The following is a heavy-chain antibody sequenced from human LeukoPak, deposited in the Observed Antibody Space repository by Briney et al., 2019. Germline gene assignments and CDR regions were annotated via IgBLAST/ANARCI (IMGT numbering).Heavy chain of an antibody. V-gene: IGHV3-49*04. CDR1: GSTFGDYA. Sequence: PGGSLRLSCTASGSTFGDYAMSWVRQAPGKGLEWVGFIRSKAYGGTTEYAASVKGRFTISRDDSKSIAYLQMNSLKTEDTAVYYCTRTNYDILTGYYLFDYWGQGTLVTVSS. CDR3: TRTNYDILTGYYLFDY. D-gene: IGHD3-9*01. J-gene: IGHJ4*02. CDR2: IRSKAYGGTT.